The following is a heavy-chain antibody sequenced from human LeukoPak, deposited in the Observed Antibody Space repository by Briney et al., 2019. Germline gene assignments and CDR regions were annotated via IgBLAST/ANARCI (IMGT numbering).Heavy chain of an antibody. V-gene: IGHV3-74*01. CDR3: ATKQWLAPPPDS. D-gene: IGHD6-19*01. Sequence: GGALRLSCAASGFTFSKYWMLWVRQAPRKGLESVSRINTDGTVTTYADSVKGRFTVSRDNADNTMFLQMNSVRDEDTAVYYCATKQWLAPPPDSWGQGTPVTVSS. CDR2: INTDGTVT. J-gene: IGHJ4*02. CDR1: GFTFSKYW.